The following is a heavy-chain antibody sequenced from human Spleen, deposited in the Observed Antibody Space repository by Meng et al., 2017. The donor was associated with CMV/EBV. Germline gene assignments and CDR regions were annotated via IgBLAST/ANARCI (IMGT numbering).Heavy chain of an antibody. J-gene: IGHJ4*02. CDR2: INPNSGTT. CDR3: ARDSSTWLYY. V-gene: IGHV1-2*06. Sequence: SCKASGDTFTACYMHWVRQAPGQGLEWMGRINPNSGTTTYAQKFQGRVTMTRDTSINTVHMELSRLRSDDTAVYYCARDSSTWLYYWGQGTLVTVSS. CDR1: GDTFTACY. D-gene: IGHD6-13*01.